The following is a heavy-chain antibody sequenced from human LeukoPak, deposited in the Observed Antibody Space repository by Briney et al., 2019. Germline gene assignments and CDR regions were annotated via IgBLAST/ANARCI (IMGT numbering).Heavy chain of an antibody. J-gene: IGHJ4*02. CDR2: INHRGST. CDR1: GESLSKYY. D-gene: IGHD1-26*01. CDR3: ASSVGSTDY. V-gene: IGHV4-34*01. Sequence: PSETLSLTCAVYGESLSKYYWTWIRQSPGKGVEWIGEINHRGSTNHNPSLKSRVTLSVDTSKHQFSLKLTSLTAADAAVYYCASSVGSTDYWGQGTLVTVSS.